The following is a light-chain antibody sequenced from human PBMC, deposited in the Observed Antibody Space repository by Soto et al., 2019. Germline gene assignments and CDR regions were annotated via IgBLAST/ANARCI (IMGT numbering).Light chain of an antibody. Sequence: DIHMTQSPSTLSASVGDRITITCRASQDVSQWLAWYQHKPGKAPKLLIYKASTIESGVSSRFSGRGSGTEFSLTIRDLQPDDFAIYYCQQYSSDLNTFGQGTKLEIK. V-gene: IGKV1-5*03. CDR1: QDVSQW. J-gene: IGKJ2*01. CDR3: QQYSSDLNT. CDR2: KAS.